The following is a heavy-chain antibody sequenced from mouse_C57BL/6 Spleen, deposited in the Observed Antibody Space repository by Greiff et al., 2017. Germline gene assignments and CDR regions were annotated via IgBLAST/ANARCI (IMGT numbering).Heavy chain of an antibody. CDR1: GYTFTSYD. J-gene: IGHJ4*01. D-gene: IGHD2-2*01. CDR3: ARSEYGYDVNAMDY. Sequence: VQLQQSGPELVKPGASVKLSCKASGYTFTSYDINWVKQRPGQGLEWIGWIYPRDGSTKYNEKFKGKATLTVDTSSSTAYMELHSLTSEDSAVYFCARSEYGYDVNAMDYWGQGTSVTVSS. CDR2: IYPRDGST. V-gene: IGHV1-85*01.